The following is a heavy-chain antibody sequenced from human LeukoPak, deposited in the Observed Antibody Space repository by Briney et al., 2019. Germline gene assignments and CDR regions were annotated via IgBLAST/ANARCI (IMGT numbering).Heavy chain of an antibody. CDR2: ISRRSSSI. J-gene: IGHJ6*02. Sequence: GGSLRLSCSASGFTFSDYNMNWVRQAPGKGLEWIAYISRRSSSIYYADSVKGRFTISRDNARNSLSPQIHSLRDEDTAVYYCARTDSLNGMDVWGQGTTVTVSS. V-gene: IGHV3-48*02. D-gene: IGHD2-21*01. CDR1: GFTFSDYN. CDR3: ARTDSLNGMDV.